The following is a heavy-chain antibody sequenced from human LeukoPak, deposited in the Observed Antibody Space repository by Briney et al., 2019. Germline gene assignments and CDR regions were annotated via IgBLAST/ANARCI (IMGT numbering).Heavy chain of an antibody. CDR3: ARLSGYHFDY. CDR2: INPSGST. Sequence: KPSETLSLTCGVYSGSLSDKYWSWIRQPPGKGLEWIGEINPSGSTNYNPSLKSRVTMSIDTSKNQFSLKLSSVTAADTAVYYCARLSGYHFDYWGQGALVTVSS. D-gene: IGHD5-12*01. CDR1: SGSLSDKY. V-gene: IGHV4-34*01. J-gene: IGHJ4*02.